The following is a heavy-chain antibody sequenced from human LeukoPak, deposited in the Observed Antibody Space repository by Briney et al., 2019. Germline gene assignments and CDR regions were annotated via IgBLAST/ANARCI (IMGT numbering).Heavy chain of an antibody. V-gene: IGHV4-39*07. D-gene: IGHD5-18*01. CDR2: IYYTGST. Sequence: SETLSLTCTVSGGSISSSSYYWAWIRQPPGKGLEWIGSIYYTGSTYYNPSLKSRVTISIDTSKNQFSLKLSSVTAADTAVYYCARARARLWGFDYWGQGTLVTVSS. CDR3: ARARARLWGFDY. J-gene: IGHJ4*02. CDR1: GGSISSSSYY.